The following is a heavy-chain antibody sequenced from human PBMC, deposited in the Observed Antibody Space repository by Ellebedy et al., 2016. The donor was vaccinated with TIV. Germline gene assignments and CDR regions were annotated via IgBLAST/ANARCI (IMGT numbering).Heavy chain of an antibody. J-gene: IGHJ4*02. D-gene: IGHD1-26*01. V-gene: IGHV3-15*01. CDR3: VWEVPEGDFGS. CDR2: IKSKAGGETT. CDR1: GFPFIPAW. Sequence: GGSLRLSCAASGFPFIPAWWNWVPTAPGKGLEWVGRIKSKAGGETTDYAAPVKGRFTISRDDSKNALYLQMNSLKTEDTAVYYCVWEVPEGDFGSWGQGSLVIVAS.